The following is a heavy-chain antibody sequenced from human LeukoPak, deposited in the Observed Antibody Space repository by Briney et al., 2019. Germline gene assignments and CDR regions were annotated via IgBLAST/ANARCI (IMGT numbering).Heavy chain of an antibody. D-gene: IGHD4-11*01. CDR2: INHSGST. V-gene: IGHV4-34*01. CDR3: AVGTVYYYYYMDV. CDR1: GGSFSGYY. J-gene: IGHJ6*03. Sequence: SETLSLTCAVYGGSFSGYYWSWIRPPPGQGLEWIGEINHSGSTNYNPSLKSRVTISVDTSKNQFSLKLSSVTAADTAVYYCAVGTVYYYYYMDVWGKGTTVTVSS.